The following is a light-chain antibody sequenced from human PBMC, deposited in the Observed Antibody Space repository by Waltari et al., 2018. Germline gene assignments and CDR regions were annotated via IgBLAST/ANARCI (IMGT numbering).Light chain of an antibody. CDR2: KAS. J-gene: IGKJ4*01. CDR1: QSISIR. Sequence: DIQMTQSPPTLSASVGDRVTVTCRASQSISIRLAWDQQQPGKAPNLLIYKASTLDSGVPSRFSGSASGTEFTLTISSLQAEDFGTYYCQQYSSFPLSFGGGTNIVIK. V-gene: IGKV1-5*03. CDR3: QQYSSFPLS.